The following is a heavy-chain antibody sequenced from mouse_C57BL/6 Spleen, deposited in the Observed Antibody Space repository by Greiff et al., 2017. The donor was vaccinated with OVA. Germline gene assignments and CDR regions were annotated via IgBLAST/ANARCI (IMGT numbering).Heavy chain of an antibody. V-gene: IGHV5-4*01. CDR2: ISDGGSYT. CDR3: ARDKDGSDYFDY. Sequence: EVQLVESGGGLVKPGGSLKLSCAASGFTFSSYAMSWVRQTPEKRLEWVATISDGGSYTYYPDNVKGRFTISRDNAKNNLYLQMSHLKSEDTAMYYCARDKDGSDYFDYWGQGTTLTVSS. D-gene: IGHD1-1*01. CDR1: GFTFSSYA. J-gene: IGHJ2*01.